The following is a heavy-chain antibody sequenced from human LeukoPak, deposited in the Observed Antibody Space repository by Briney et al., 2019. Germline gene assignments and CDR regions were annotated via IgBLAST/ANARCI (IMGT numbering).Heavy chain of an antibody. CDR1: GFTLSSKY. J-gene: IGHJ4*02. CDR2: MYTGGST. D-gene: IGHD3-10*01. V-gene: IGHV3-53*04. Sequence: GGSLRLSCAASGFTLSSKYMSWVRQAPGKGLEWVSSMYTGGSTYYADSVKGRFTISRHNSKNTLYLQMNSLRTEDTAVYYCAREADRNGGLDSWGQGTLVTVSS. CDR3: AREADRNGGLDS.